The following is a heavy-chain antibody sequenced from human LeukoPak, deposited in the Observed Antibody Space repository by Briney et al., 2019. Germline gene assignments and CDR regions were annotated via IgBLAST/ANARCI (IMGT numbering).Heavy chain of an antibody. CDR2: ISYSGQT. D-gene: IGHD4-11*01. CDR3: ARDRMYSYSRYHYYFMDV. CDR1: GDSVSGRGFY. Sequence: SETLSLTCDVSGDSVSGRGFYWRWIRQSPERGLGWIGYISYSGQTNYSPSLTSRVTISVDTSKNQFSLKLISVTAADTAVYFCARDRMYSYSRYHYYFMDVWGQGTTVTVSS. J-gene: IGHJ6*03. V-gene: IGHV4-61*08.